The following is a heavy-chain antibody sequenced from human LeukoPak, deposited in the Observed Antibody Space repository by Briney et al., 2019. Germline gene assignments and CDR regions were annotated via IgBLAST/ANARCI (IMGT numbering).Heavy chain of an antibody. D-gene: IGHD7-27*01. J-gene: IGHJ5*02. CDR1: GFTFSSYG. Sequence: GGTLRLSCAASGFTFSSYGMNWVRQAPGKGLEWVSGISGDAGRTYYADSVQGRFTISRDNAKNSLYLQMNNLRAEDTAVYYCARGVTGYNWFDPWGQGTLVTVSS. V-gene: IGHV3-23*01. CDR2: ISGDAGRT. CDR3: ARGVTGYNWFDP.